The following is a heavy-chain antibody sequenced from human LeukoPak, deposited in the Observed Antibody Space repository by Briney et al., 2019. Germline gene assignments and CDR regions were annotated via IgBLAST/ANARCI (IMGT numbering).Heavy chain of an antibody. J-gene: IGHJ3*01. V-gene: IGHV3-74*01. CDR1: GFTFSPYW. D-gene: IGHD2-21*02. CDR2: IDSDGSST. CDR3: ARGGGDHAFDV. Sequence: PGGSLRLSCAASGFTFSPYWMHWVRQGPGKGLVWVARIDSDGSSTIYADSVKGRLTISRDNAQNTLYLQMDSLRAEDTAVYYCARGGGDHAFDVWGQGKMVTVSS.